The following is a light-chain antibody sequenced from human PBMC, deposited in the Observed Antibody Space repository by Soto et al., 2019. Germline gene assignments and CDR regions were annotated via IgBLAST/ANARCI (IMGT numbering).Light chain of an antibody. CDR3: QQYYGYSSWT. CDR1: QSINYF. Sequence: DIQMTQSPSTLSASVGDRVTITCRASQSINYFLAWYQQRPGKAPKLLMYDASILESGVPSKFSGSGYGTDFTLTISSLQPDDFATYYCQQYYGYSSWTFGQGTRVXIK. CDR2: DAS. V-gene: IGKV1-5*01. J-gene: IGKJ1*01.